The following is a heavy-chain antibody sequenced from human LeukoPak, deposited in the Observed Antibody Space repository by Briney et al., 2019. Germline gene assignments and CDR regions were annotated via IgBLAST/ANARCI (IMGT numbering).Heavy chain of an antibody. CDR2: INHRGST. J-gene: IGHJ5*02. V-gene: IGHV4-34*01. CDR3: ARGIVGIPT. D-gene: IGHD1-26*01. Sequence: SETLSLTCAVYGGSFSRYYWNWIRQPPGKGLEWIGEINHRGSTNYNPSLKSRVTISVDKSKNQFSLKLSSVTAADTAVYYCARGIVGIPTWGQGTLVTVSS. CDR1: GGSFSRYY.